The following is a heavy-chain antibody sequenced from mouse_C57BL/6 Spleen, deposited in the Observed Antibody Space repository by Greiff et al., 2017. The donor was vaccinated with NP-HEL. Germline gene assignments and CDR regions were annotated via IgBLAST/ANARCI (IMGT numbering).Heavy chain of an antibody. CDR2: IWSGGST. CDR3: ARRYDYDLYYAMDY. J-gene: IGHJ4*01. Sequence: QVQLKESGPGLVQPSQSLSITCTVSGFSLTSYGVHWVRQSPGKGLEWLGVIWSGGSTDYNAAFISRLSISKDNSKSQVFFKMNSLQADDTAIYYCARRYDYDLYYAMDYWGQGTSVTVSS. D-gene: IGHD2-4*01. CDR1: GFSLTSYG. V-gene: IGHV2-2*01.